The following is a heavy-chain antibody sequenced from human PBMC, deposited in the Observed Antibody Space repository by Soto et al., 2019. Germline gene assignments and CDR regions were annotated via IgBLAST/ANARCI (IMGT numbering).Heavy chain of an antibody. CDR3: ARQSPYSGSHGGLIFDY. D-gene: IGHD1-26*01. V-gene: IGHV1-69*13. J-gene: IGHJ4*02. Sequence: SSVKVSCKASGATFSRYAISWVRQAAAQRLQWIGAITPILGIPNYAQKLQGRLTIAAGESTGTAYTELTSLRIEVTADYYSARQSPYSGSHGGLIFDYWGQGTLVAVSS. CDR2: ITPILGIP. CDR1: GATFSRYA.